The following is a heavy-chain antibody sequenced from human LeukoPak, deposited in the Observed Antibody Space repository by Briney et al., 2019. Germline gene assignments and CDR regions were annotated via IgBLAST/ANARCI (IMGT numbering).Heavy chain of an antibody. CDR2: INPNSGGT. D-gene: IGHD2-21*01. CDR1: GYSFTDYY. V-gene: IGHV1-2*02. J-gene: IGHJ5*02. CDR3: ARADRLHGGPYLIGP. Sequence: ASVKVSCKTSGYSFTDYYMHWVRQAPGQGLEWMGWINPNSGGTSAAQKFRGRVTMTRDTSITTVYMEVSWLTSDDTAIYYCARADRLHGGPYLIGPWGQGTLVTVSP.